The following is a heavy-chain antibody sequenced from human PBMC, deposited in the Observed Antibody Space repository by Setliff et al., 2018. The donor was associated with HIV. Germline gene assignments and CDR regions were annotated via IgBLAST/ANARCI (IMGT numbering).Heavy chain of an antibody. V-gene: IGHV4-38-2*01. CDR2: IYHSGST. CDR1: SYSISSSYY. CDR3: ARVQVSGTYPIDY. D-gene: IGHD3-10*01. Sequence: SETLSLTCAVSSYSISSSYYWGWIRQPPGKGLEWIGNIYHSGSTYYNPSLKSRVTISVDTSKNQFSLKLSSGTAADTAVYYCARVQVSGTYPIDYWGQGTLVTVS. J-gene: IGHJ4*02.